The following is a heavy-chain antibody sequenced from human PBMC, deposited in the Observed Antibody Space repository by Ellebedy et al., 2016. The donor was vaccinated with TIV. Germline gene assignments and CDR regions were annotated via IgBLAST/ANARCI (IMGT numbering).Heavy chain of an antibody. CDR1: GFTFSDYD. V-gene: IGHV3-13*01. Sequence: PGGSLRLSCAASGFTFSDYDMHWVRQATGKGLEWVSVIGTVGDTYYPGSVKGRFTISRDNVKNSLYLHMNSLSAGDTAVYYCARGLAGTSKFMDVWGQGTTVTVSS. J-gene: IGHJ6*02. CDR3: ARGLAGTSKFMDV. CDR2: IGTVGDT. D-gene: IGHD1-7*01.